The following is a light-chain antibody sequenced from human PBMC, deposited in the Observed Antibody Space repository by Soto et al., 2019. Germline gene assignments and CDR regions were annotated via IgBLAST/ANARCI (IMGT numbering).Light chain of an antibody. CDR3: CSYAGSYTLWV. Sequence: QSALTQPRSVSGSPGQSVTISCTGTSSDVGGYNFVSWYQQHPGKAPKLIIYDVSKRPSGVPDRFSGSKSGNTASLTISGLXAEDEADYYCCSYAGSYTLWVFGGGTKVNVL. J-gene: IGLJ3*02. V-gene: IGLV2-11*01. CDR2: DVS. CDR1: SSDVGGYNF.